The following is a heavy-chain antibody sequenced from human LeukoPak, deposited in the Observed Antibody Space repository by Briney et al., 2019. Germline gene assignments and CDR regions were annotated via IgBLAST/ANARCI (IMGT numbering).Heavy chain of an antibody. CDR1: GGSFSGYY. CDR2: INHSGST. Sequence: PSETLSLTCAVYGGSFSGYYWCWIRQPSGKGLEWIGEINHSGSTNYNPSPKSRVTISVDTSKNQFSLKQSSETAADTAVYYCARGPLSISAAGTYWFDPGGQGTLVTVSS. CDR3: ARGPLSISAAGTYWFDP. J-gene: IGHJ5*02. V-gene: IGHV4-34*01. D-gene: IGHD6-13*01.